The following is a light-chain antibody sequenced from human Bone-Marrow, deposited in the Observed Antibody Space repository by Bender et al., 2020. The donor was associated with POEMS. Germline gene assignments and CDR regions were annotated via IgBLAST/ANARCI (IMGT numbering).Light chain of an antibody. Sequence: QSALTQPASVSGAPGQSITISCTGTSSDVGGYNFVSWYQQHPGKAPKLIIYGVTNRPSGVSSRFSGSKSGNAASLTISGLQAEDEGYYYCSSHSSTTTFVFGGGTKLTVV. CDR2: GVT. V-gene: IGLV2-14*01. CDR1: SSDVGGYNF. J-gene: IGLJ2*01. CDR3: SSHSSTTTFV.